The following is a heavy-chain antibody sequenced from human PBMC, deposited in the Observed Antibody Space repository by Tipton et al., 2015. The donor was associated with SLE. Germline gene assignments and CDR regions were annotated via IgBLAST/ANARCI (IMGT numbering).Heavy chain of an antibody. J-gene: IGHJ4*02. D-gene: IGHD6-6*01. V-gene: IGHV3-64*07. CDR3: AREAYSRSSGDYLDY. CDR2: ISSNGVST. Sequence: QLVQSGGGLVKPGGSLTLSCAASGFTISNSFMTWGRQAPGKGLEYVSAISSNGVSTYYADSVKGRFTISRDISKNTLYLQMGSLRPEDMAVYYCAREAYSRSSGDYLDYWGQGTLVTVSS. CDR1: GFTISNSF.